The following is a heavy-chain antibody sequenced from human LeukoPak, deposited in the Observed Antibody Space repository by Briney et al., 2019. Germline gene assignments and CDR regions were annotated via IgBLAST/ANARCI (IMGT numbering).Heavy chain of an antibody. V-gene: IGHV3-23*01. CDR1: GFTFSSYA. D-gene: IGHD3-10*01. CDR2: ISGSGGST. CDR3: ARSIYASGSFYTFDI. Sequence: PGGSLRLSCAASGFTFSSYAMSWDRQAPGKAPEWVSGISGSGGSTYSADSVKGRFTISRDNSKNTLYLQMNTLRAEDTAVYYCARSIYASGSFYTFDIWGQGTMVTVSS. J-gene: IGHJ3*02.